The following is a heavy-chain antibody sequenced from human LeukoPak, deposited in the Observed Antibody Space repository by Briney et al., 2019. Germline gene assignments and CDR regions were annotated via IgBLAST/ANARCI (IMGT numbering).Heavy chain of an antibody. CDR2: INPNSGGK. CDR3: ARDLGSYYGDY. J-gene: IGHJ4*02. Sequence: GASVKVSCKASGYTFTGYYMHWVRQAPGQGLEWMGRINPNSGGKNYAQKFHGRVTMTRDTSISTAYMELSRLRSDDTAVYYCARDLGSYYGDYWGQGTLVTVSS. D-gene: IGHD1-26*01. CDR1: GYTFTGYY. V-gene: IGHV1-2*06.